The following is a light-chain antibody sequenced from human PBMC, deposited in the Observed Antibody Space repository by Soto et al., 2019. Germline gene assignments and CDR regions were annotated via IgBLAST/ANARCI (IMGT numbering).Light chain of an antibody. J-gene: IGKJ1*01. CDR1: QSVDTTF. CDR2: GAS. Sequence: EIVLTQSPGSLSLSPGQRATLSCRASQSVDTTFFAWYQKKPGQAPRLLIQGASKRATGIPDRFSGSGSGTEFTLINSRLEPEDFAVYYCQQYMSSVTFGQGTKVEIK. CDR3: QQYMSSVT. V-gene: IGKV3-20*01.